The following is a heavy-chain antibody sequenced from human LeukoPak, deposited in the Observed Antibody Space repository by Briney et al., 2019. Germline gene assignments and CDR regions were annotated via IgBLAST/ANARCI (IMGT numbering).Heavy chain of an antibody. J-gene: IGHJ4*02. CDR1: GGSMSSYY. CDR2: IYYSGST. Sequence: SETLSLTCTVSGGSMSSYYWTWVRQPPGKGLEWIGDIYYSGSTNYNPSLKSRVTISVDTSKNQFFLILSSVTAADTAVYYCARAYSGSYSYFDHWGKGTLVTVSS. D-gene: IGHD1-26*01. CDR3: ARAYSGSYSYFDH. V-gene: IGHV4-59*01.